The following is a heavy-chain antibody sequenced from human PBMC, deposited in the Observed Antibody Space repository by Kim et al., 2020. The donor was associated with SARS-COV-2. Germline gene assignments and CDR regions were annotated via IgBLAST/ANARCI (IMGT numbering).Heavy chain of an antibody. CDR3: ARADVTTIFGVVIIPVHDFDY. V-gene: IGHV7-4-1*02. D-gene: IGHD3-3*01. CDR1: GYTFTSYA. J-gene: IGHJ4*02. CDR2: TNTNTGNP. Sequence: ASVKVSCKASGYTFTSYAMNWVRQAPGQGLEWMGWTNTNTGNPTYAQGFTGRFVFSLDTSVSTANLQISSLKAEDTAVYYCARADVTTIFGVVIIPVHDFDYWGQGTLVTVSS.